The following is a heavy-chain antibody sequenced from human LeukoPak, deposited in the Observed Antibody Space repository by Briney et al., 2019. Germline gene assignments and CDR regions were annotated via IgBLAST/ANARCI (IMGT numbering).Heavy chain of an antibody. CDR1: GYTFTGYY. Sequence: ASVKISCKASGYTFTGYYIHWVRQAPGQGLEWMGWINPNSGGTNFAQKFQGRVTMTRDTSISTAYMELSRLTSDDTAVYYCARYTLRQWLAISYWYFDLWGRGTLVTVSS. J-gene: IGHJ2*01. CDR2: INPNSGGT. D-gene: IGHD6-19*01. V-gene: IGHV1-2*02. CDR3: ARYTLRQWLAISYWYFDL.